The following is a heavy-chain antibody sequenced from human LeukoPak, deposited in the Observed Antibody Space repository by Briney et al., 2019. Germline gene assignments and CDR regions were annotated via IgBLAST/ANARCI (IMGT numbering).Heavy chain of an antibody. Sequence: PSETLSLTCTVSGGSISSYYWSWIRQPPGKGLEWIGYIYYSGSTNYNPSLKSRVTISVDTSKNQFSLKLSSVTAADTAVYYCARERYGSYLDYWGQGTLVTVSS. J-gene: IGHJ4*02. CDR1: GGSISSYY. CDR3: ARERYGSYLDY. D-gene: IGHD1-1*01. V-gene: IGHV4-59*01. CDR2: IYYSGST.